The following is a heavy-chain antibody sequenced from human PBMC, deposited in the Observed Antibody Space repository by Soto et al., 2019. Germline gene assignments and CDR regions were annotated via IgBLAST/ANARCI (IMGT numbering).Heavy chain of an antibody. Sequence: LSLTCTVSGGSISSSSYYWGWIRQPPGKGLEWIGSIYYSGSTYYNPSLKSRVTISVDTSKNQFSLKLSSVTAADTAVYYCARQRVPNWFDPWGQGTLVTVSS. V-gene: IGHV4-39*01. CDR2: IYYSGST. J-gene: IGHJ5*02. CDR3: ARQRVPNWFDP. CDR1: GGSISSSSYY.